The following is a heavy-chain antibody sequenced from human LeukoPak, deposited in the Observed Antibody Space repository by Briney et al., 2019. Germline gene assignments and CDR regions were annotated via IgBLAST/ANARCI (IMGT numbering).Heavy chain of an antibody. V-gene: IGHV1-8*01. CDR3: ARDPADDIVGATSGYYYYMDV. CDR2: MNPNSGNT. Sequence: ASVKVSCKASGYTFTSYDINWVRQATGQGLEWMGWMNPNSGNTGYAQKFQGRVTMTRNTSISTAYMELSSLRSEDTAVYYCARDPADDIVGATSGYYYYMDVWGKGTTVTVSS. J-gene: IGHJ6*03. CDR1: GYTFTSYD. D-gene: IGHD1-26*01.